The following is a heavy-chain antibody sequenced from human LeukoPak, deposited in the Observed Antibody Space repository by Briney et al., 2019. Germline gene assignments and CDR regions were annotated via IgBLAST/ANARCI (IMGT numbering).Heavy chain of an antibody. Sequence: VSVKVSCKVSGYTLTELSMHWVRQAPGKGLEWMGGFDPEDGETIYAQKFQGRVTMTEDTSTDTAYMELRSLRSDDTAVYYCAREAMIDHLIDYWGQGTLVTVSS. CDR1: GYTLTELS. CDR3: AREAMIDHLIDY. D-gene: IGHD3-22*01. CDR2: FDPEDGET. V-gene: IGHV1-24*01. J-gene: IGHJ4*02.